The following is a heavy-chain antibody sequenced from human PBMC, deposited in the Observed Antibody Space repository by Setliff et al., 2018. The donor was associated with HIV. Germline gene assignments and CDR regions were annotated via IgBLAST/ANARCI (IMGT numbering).Heavy chain of an antibody. V-gene: IGHV1-69-2*01. Sequence: ASVKVSCKTSGYPFTDYFIHWIQQAPGKGLGWMGRVDPEDGETILAERFQGRVTMTADTSTDTAFMELSSLRSEDTATYYCTIATETPGMTTRENWFDPWGQGTLVTVSS. CDR1: GYPFTDYF. D-gene: IGHD1-1*01. CDR3: TIATETPGMTTRENWFDP. J-gene: IGHJ5*02. CDR2: VDPEDGET.